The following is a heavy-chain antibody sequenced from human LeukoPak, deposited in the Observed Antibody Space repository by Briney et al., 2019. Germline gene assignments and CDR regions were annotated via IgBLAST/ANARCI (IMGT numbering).Heavy chain of an antibody. V-gene: IGHV1-24*01. CDR3: ATDLGYSGYDSPGY. J-gene: IGHJ4*02. CDR1: GYTLTELS. D-gene: IGHD5-12*01. CDR2: FDPEDGET. Sequence: ASVKVSCEVSGYTLTELSMHWVRQAPGKGLEWMGGFDPEDGETIYAQKFQGRVTMTEDTSTDTAYMELSSLRSEDTAVYYCATDLGYSGYDSPGYWGQGTLVTVSS.